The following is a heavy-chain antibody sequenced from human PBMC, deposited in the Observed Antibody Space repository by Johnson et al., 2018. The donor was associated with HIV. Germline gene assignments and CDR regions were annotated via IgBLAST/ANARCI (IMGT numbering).Heavy chain of an antibody. CDR3: ARGPATITSLGLLFALDV. D-gene: IGHD4-11*01. CDR2: ISYDGSNQ. J-gene: IGHJ3*01. Sequence: VQLVESGGGVVQPGRSLRLSCAASGFTFSSYAMHWVRQAPGKGLQRVAVISYDGSNQYYADSVKGRFTISRDNSKTTLYLQMNSLRPEDTAVYYCARGPATITSLGLLFALDVWAQGTMVIVSS. V-gene: IGHV3-30-3*01. CDR1: GFTFSSYA.